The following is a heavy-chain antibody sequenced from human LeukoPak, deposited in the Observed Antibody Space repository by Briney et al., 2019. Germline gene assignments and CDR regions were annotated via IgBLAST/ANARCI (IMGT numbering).Heavy chain of an antibody. CDR2: IYYSAST. J-gene: IGHJ5*02. V-gene: IGHV4-31*03. Sequence: KSSQTLSLTCTVSGGSISSGGYYWSWIRQHPGKGLEWIGYIYYSASTYYNPSLKSRVTKSVDTSKNQFSLKLSSVTAADTAVYYCARVTMGWFDPWGQGTLVTVSS. D-gene: IGHD1-1*01. CDR1: GGSISSGGYY. CDR3: ARVTMGWFDP.